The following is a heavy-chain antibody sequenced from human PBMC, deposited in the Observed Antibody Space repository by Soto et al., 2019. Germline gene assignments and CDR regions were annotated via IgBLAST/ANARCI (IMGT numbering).Heavy chain of an antibody. Sequence: PGGSLRLSCAASGFTFSSYAMGWVRQAPGKGLEWVSAISGSGGSTYYADSVKGRFTISRDNSKNTLYLQMNSLRAEDTDVYYCATDGSSAQKVWGQGPIVTVSS. CDR3: ATDGSSAQKV. CDR2: ISGSGGST. D-gene: IGHD1-1*01. V-gene: IGHV3-23*01. CDR1: GFTFSSYA. J-gene: IGHJ3*01.